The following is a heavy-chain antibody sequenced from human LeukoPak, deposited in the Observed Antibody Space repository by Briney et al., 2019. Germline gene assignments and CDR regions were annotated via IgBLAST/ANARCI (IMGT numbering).Heavy chain of an antibody. CDR1: GGSISSYY. CDR2: IYYSGST. V-gene: IGHV4-59*01. D-gene: IGHD3-22*01. J-gene: IGHJ5*02. CDR3: ARGVVVSSNWSDP. Sequence: SETLSLTCTVSGGSISSYYWSWIRQPPGKGLEWIGYIYYSGSTNYNPSLKSRVTISVDTSKNRFSLKLSSVTAADTAVYYCARGVVVSSNWSDPWGQGTLVTVSS.